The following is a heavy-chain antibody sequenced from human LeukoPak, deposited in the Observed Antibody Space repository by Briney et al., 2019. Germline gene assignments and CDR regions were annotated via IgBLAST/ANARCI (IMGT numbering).Heavy chain of an antibody. Sequence: SETLSLTCTVSDGSISSYYWSWIRQPAGKGLGWIGRIYTDGSTYYNPSLKSRVTMSVDTSKNQFSLKLTSVTAADTAVYYCARDAYYYDSSGYYNSDYWGQGTLVTVSS. CDR1: DGSISSYY. CDR2: IYTDGST. CDR3: ARDAYYYDSSGYYNSDY. J-gene: IGHJ4*02. V-gene: IGHV4-4*07. D-gene: IGHD3-22*01.